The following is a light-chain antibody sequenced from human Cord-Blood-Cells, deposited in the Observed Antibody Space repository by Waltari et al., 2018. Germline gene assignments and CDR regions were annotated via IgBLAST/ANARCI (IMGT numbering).Light chain of an antibody. CDR1: SSDVGGYNY. J-gene: IGLJ1*01. CDR2: EVS. Sequence: QSALTQPASVSGSPGQSITISCTGTSSDVGGYNYVSWYQQHPGKAPKLMIYEVSNRPSGVSNRFSGSKSGNTASLTISGLQAEDEADYYCSSYTSSSIPYVFRTGTKVTVL. V-gene: IGLV2-14*01. CDR3: SSYTSSSIPYV.